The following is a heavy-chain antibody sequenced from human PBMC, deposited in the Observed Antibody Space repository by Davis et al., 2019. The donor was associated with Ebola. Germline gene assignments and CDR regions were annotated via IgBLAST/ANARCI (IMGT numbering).Heavy chain of an antibody. D-gene: IGHD1-26*01. CDR2: IYYSGST. Sequence: MPSETLSLTCTVSGGSISSGGYYWSWIRQHPGKGLEWIGYIYYSGSTYYNPSLKSRVTISVDTSKNQFSLKLSSVTAADTAVYYCARHSGSSGSYRFWGQGTLVTVSS. CDR1: GGSISSGGYY. V-gene: IGHV4-31*03. CDR3: ARHSGSSGSYRF. J-gene: IGHJ4*02.